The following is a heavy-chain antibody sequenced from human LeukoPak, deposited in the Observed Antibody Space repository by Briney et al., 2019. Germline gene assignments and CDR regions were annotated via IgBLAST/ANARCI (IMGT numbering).Heavy chain of an antibody. Sequence: SETLSLTCSVSRGSVSNNYWNWIRQSPGRGLEWIGYTYYSGTTKYNPSLKSRVTISLDTSKNQFSLRLNSVTAADTAVYYCARQSSTAYSFFDYWGQGTLITVSS. J-gene: IGHJ4*02. CDR1: RGSVSNNY. CDR2: TYYSGTT. CDR3: ARQSSTAYSFFDY. V-gene: IGHV4-59*02. D-gene: IGHD3-9*01.